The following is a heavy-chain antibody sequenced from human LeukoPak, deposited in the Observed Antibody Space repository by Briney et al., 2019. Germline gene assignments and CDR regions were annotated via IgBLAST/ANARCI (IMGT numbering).Heavy chain of an antibody. J-gene: IGHJ4*02. Sequence: GGSLRLSCAASGFTFSTYGMHWVRQAPGKGLVWVAFIRYDADKYYADSVRGRFTISRDNSKNTLFLQMNSLRAEDTAVYYCAKALGGYYYFDFWGQGTLVTVSS. V-gene: IGHV3-30*02. CDR1: GFTFSTYG. CDR2: IRYDADK. CDR3: AKALGGYYYFDF. D-gene: IGHD2-21*02.